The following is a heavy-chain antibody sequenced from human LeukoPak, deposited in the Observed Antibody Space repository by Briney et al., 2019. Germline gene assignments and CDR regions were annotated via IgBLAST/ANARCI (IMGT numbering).Heavy chain of an antibody. J-gene: IGHJ6*03. V-gene: IGHV1-18*01. CDR1: GYTFTSYG. CDR3: ARDIVVVPAAILVGPIYYYYYMDV. Sequence: GASVKVSCKASGYTFTSYGIGWVRQAPGQGLEWMGWISAYSGNTNYAQRLQGRVTMTTDTSTSTAYMELRSLRSDDTAVYYCARDIVVVPAAILVGPIYYYYYMDVWGKGTTVTVSS. CDR2: ISAYSGNT. D-gene: IGHD2-2*02.